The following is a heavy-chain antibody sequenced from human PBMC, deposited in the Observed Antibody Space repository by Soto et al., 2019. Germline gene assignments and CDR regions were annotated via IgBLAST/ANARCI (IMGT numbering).Heavy chain of an antibody. V-gene: IGHV1-2*04. Sequence: GASVKDSCKASGYTFTDYYMHWVRQAPGQGLEWMGWINPNSGGTNYAQKFQGWVTMTRDTSISTAYMELSRLRSDDTAVYYCARSGAIIFSDNWFDPWGQGTLVTVSS. J-gene: IGHJ5*02. CDR2: INPNSGGT. CDR1: GYTFTDYY. CDR3: ARSGAIIFSDNWFDP. D-gene: IGHD3-3*02.